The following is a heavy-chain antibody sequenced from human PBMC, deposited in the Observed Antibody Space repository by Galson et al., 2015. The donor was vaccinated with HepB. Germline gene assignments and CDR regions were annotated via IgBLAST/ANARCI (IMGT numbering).Heavy chain of an antibody. CDR2: ISAYNGNT. J-gene: IGHJ6*02. CDR1: GYTFTSYG. V-gene: IGHV1-18*01. Sequence: SVKVSCKASGYTFTSYGISWVRQAPGQGLEWMGWISAYNGNTNYAQKLQGRVTMTTDTSTSTAYMELRSLRSDDTAVYYCARHTVGASYYYYGMDVWGQGTTVTVSS. CDR3: ARHTVGASYYYYGMDV. D-gene: IGHD1-26*01.